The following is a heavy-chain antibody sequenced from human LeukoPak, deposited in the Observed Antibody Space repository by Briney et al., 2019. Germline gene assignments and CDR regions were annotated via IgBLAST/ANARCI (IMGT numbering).Heavy chain of an antibody. CDR1: GDSISSSNSY. CDR3: ARPAPRSSWYTPYFDY. CDR2: IYYTGNT. Sequence: SETLSLTCTVSGDSISSSNSYWGWIRQPPGTGLEWLGSIYYTGNTYYNPSLKSRVTISVDTSKNQFSLKLSSLTAADTAVYYCARPAPRSSWYTPYFDYWGQGTLVTVSS. D-gene: IGHD6-13*01. J-gene: IGHJ4*02. V-gene: IGHV4-39*01.